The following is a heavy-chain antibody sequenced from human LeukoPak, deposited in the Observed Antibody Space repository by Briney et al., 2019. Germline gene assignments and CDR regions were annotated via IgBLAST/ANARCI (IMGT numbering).Heavy chain of an antibody. J-gene: IGHJ4*02. D-gene: IGHD4-23*01. Sequence: GGSLRLSCAASGFTFSNYAMSWVRQGPGKGLEWVSAISGTDGSTYYADSVKGRFTISRDNSKNTLYLQMNSLRAQDTAVYYCAKYDYGGNPNEYYFDYWGQGTLVTVSS. CDR2: ISGTDGST. V-gene: IGHV3-23*01. CDR1: GFTFSNYA. CDR3: AKYDYGGNPNEYYFDY.